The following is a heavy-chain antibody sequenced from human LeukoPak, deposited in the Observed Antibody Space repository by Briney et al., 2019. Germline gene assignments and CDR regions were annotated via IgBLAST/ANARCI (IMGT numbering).Heavy chain of an antibody. CDR2: IRYDGSNK. Sequence: GGSLRLSCAASGFTFSSNGMNWVRQAPGKGLEWVAFIRYDGSNKYYADSVKGRFTISRDNSKNTLYLQMNSLRAEDTAVYYCAKDHPLGVGAILNWGQGTMVTVSS. J-gene: IGHJ3*01. CDR3: AKDHPLGVGAILN. D-gene: IGHD1-26*01. V-gene: IGHV3-30*02. CDR1: GFTFSSNG.